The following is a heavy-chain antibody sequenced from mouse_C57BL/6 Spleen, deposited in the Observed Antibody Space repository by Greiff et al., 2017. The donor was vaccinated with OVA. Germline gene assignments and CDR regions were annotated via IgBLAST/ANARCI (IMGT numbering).Heavy chain of an antibody. CDR1: GFTFSSYT. D-gene: IGHD1-1*01. CDR3: ARQGVTTLKEAWFAY. V-gene: IGHV5-9*01. Sequence: EVQVVESGGGLVKPGGSLKLSCAASGFTFSSYTMSWVRQTPEKRLEWVATISGGGGNTYYPDSVKGRFTISRDNAKNTLYLQMSSLRSEDTALYYCARQGVTTLKEAWFAYWGQGTLVTVSA. CDR2: ISGGGGNT. J-gene: IGHJ3*01.